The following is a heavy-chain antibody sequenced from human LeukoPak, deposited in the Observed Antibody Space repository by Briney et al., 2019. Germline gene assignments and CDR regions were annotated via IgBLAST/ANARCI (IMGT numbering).Heavy chain of an antibody. D-gene: IGHD1-26*01. CDR2: IYYSGST. V-gene: IGHV4-39*07. CDR1: GGSISSSSYY. J-gene: IGHJ6*03. CDR3: ARLSVIVGSTLEYYYYYMDV. Sequence: PSETLSLTCTVSGGSISSSSYYWGWIRRPPGKGLEWIGSIYYSGSTYYNPSLKSRVTISADKSKNQVSLKLTSVTAADTAVYYCARLSVIVGSTLEYYYYYMDVWGQGTTVTVSS.